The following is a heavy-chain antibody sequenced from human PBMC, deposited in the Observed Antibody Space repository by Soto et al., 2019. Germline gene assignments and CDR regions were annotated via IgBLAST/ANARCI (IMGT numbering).Heavy chain of an antibody. CDR1: GFTFSNYA. D-gene: IGHD3-10*01. J-gene: IGHJ5*02. CDR2: IHGSGAGT. Sequence: EVQLLESGGGLVQPGGSLRLSCAASGFTFSNYAMSWVRQAPGKGLEWVSSIHGSGAGTYYADSVNGRFTVSRDNSTETLYLQMSSLRVDDTAVYYCAKDAVPRNGEWDWFDHWGQGTMVTVSS. CDR3: AKDAVPRNGEWDWFDH. V-gene: IGHV3-23*01.